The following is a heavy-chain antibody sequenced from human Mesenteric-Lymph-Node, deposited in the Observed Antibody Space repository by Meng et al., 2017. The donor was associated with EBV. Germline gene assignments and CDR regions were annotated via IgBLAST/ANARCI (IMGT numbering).Heavy chain of an antibody. Sequence: QVQLQGSGPGLVKPSGTLSLPGAVSSGSISNSNWWSWVRQPPGKGLQWIGEIFHSGGTNYNPSLKSRVAISVDKSKNQFSLKVNSLTAADTAVYYCARITFGGAIGDWGQGTLVTVSS. J-gene: IGHJ4*02. CDR3: ARITFGGAIGD. V-gene: IGHV4-4*02. CDR2: IFHSGGT. CDR1: SGSISNSNW. D-gene: IGHD3-16*02.